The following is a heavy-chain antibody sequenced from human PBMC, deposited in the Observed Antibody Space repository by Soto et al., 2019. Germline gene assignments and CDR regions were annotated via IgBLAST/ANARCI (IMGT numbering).Heavy chain of an antibody. CDR1: LSTFTADG. D-gene: IGHD3-3*01. Sequence: ASVXVSFKSSLSTFTADGIHCCLQAPGQRLDWMGWINTGNGHTKYSQKFQGRVTITRDTSARTAYMELNSLRSEDTAVYYCARRGYDFWRGIDTWGQGTLV. CDR2: INTGNGHT. V-gene: IGHV1-3*04. J-gene: IGHJ4*02. CDR3: ARRGYDFWRGIDT.